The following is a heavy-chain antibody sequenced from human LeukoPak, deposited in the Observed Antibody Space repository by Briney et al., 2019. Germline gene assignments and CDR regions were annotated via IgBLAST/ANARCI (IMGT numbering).Heavy chain of an antibody. CDR1: GYSFTTHW. D-gene: IGHD2-21*01. Sequence: GKSLKISCKGSGYSFTTHWIAWVRQMPGKGLEWMGIIYPTDSYTKYSPSFQGQVTISADKSISTAYLQWSSLKASDTAMYYCAVGESGYFDYWGQGTLVTVSS. V-gene: IGHV5-51*01. CDR2: IYPTDSYT. J-gene: IGHJ4*02. CDR3: AVGESGYFDY.